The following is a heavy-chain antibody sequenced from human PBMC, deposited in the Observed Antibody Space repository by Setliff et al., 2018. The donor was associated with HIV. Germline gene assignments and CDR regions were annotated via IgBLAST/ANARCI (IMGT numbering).Heavy chain of an antibody. V-gene: IGHV1-2*02. Sequence: ASVKVSCKTSGYTFTGYYMHWVRQVPGQGLEWMGWSNPNTGGTKYAQKFLGRVTMTQDTSFTTAYLELSRLGSDDTAVYYCAADNYNCNSFDSWGQGSLVTVSS. CDR3: AADNYNCNSFDS. CDR1: GYTFTGYY. J-gene: IGHJ4*02. CDR2: SNPNTGGT. D-gene: IGHD3-3*01.